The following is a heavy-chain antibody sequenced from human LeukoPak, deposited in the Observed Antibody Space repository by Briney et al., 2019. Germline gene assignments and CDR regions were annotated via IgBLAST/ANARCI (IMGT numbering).Heavy chain of an antibody. CDR3: AKVTYGSGTYGAFDS. CDR2: IYKNAIT. Sequence: GGSLRLSCAASGFTVSSNYMTWVRQAPGKGLEWVSVIYKNAITYYADSVKGRFTISRDNSKNTLYLQMNSLRAEDTAIYYCAKVTYGSGTYGAFDSWGQGTLVTVSS. D-gene: IGHD3-10*01. CDR1: GFTVSSNY. J-gene: IGHJ4*02. V-gene: IGHV3-53*01.